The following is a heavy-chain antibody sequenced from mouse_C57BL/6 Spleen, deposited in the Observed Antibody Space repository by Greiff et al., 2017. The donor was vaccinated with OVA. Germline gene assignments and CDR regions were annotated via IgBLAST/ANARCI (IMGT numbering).Heavy chain of an antibody. CDR3: AKRTVTAVEPVDY. D-gene: IGHD1-1*01. J-gene: IGHJ2*01. CDR2: IDPEDGET. Sequence: EVQLKESGAELVKPGASVKLSCTASGFNIKDYYMHWVKQRTEQGLEWIGRIDPEDGETKYAPKFKGKATITADTSSNTAYLQLSSLTSEDTAVDYCAKRTVTAVEPVDYWGQGTTLTVSS. CDR1: GFNIKDYY. V-gene: IGHV14-2*01.